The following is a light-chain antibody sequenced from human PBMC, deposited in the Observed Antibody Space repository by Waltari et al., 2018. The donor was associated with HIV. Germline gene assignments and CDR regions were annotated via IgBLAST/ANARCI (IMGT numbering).Light chain of an antibody. CDR1: QSIRIN. CDR2: GAS. Sequence: EIVMTQSPATLSVSPGARATLPSRASQSIRINLDWYQQRPGQAPRLLIYGASTRSTGIPDRFSGSGSGTEFTLTISSLQSEDSATYYCQQYNNWSSDTFGQGTKLEIK. CDR3: QQYNNWSSDT. J-gene: IGKJ2*01. V-gene: IGKV3-15*01.